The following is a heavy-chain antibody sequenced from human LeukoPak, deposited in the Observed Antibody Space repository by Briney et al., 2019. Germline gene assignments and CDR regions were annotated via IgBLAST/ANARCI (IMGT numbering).Heavy chain of an antibody. CDR2: ISDSGGST. CDR1: GFTFSSYA. V-gene: IGHV3-23*01. J-gene: IGHJ6*02. D-gene: IGHD6-19*01. CDR3: ATYIAVAGKGYYYYYGMDV. Sequence: GGSLRLSCAASGFTFSSYAMSWVRQAPGKGLEWVSAISDSGGSTYYADSVKGRFTISRDNSKNTLYLQMNSLRAEDTAVYYCATYIAVAGKGYYYYYGMDVWGQGTTVTVSS.